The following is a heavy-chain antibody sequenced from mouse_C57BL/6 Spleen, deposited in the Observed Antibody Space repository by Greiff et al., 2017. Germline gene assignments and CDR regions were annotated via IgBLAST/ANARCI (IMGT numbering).Heavy chain of an antibody. V-gene: IGHV1-81*01. J-gene: IGHJ3*01. CDR2: IYPRSGNT. D-gene: IGHD2-5*01. CDR1: GYTFTSYG. CDR3: ARSPYSNYGVWCAY. Sequence: VQLQQSGAELARPGASVKLSCKASGYTFTSYGISWVKQRTGQGLEWIGEIYPRSGNTYYNEKFKGKATLTADKSSSTAYMELRSLTSEDSAVYFCARSPYSNYGVWCAYWGQGTLVTVSA.